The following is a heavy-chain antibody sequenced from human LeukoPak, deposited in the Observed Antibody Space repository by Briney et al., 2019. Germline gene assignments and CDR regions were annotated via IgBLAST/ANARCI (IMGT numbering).Heavy chain of an antibody. J-gene: IGHJ4*02. CDR2: IYFSGNT. V-gene: IGHV4-59*01. CDR1: GGSISSYY. Sequence: SETLSLTCTASGGSISSYYWTWIRQPPGKGLDWIGYIYFSGNTDYNPSLKGRVTISIDTSKNQFSLRLSSVTAADTAVYYCARVSAYSSPYFDYWGQGTLVTVSS. D-gene: IGHD4-11*01. CDR3: ARVSAYSSPYFDY.